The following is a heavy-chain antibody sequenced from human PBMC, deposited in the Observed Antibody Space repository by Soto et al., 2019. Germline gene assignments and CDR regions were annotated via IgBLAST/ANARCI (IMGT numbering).Heavy chain of an antibody. CDR2: ILPIFGTA. CDR1: GGTFSSYA. D-gene: IGHD2-2*01. V-gene: IGHV1-69*12. Sequence: QVQLVQSGAEVKKPGSSVKVSCKASGGTFSSYAISWVRQAPGQGLEWMGGILPIFGTANYAQKFQGRVTITADESTSTAYMELSSLRSEDTAVYYCARAARDCISTSCYGIFDYWGQGTLVTVSS. CDR3: ARAARDCISTSCYGIFDY. J-gene: IGHJ4*02.